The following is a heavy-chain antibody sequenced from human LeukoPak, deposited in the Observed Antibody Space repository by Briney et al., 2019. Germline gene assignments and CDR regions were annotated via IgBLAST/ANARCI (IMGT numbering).Heavy chain of an antibody. CDR3: ARIEDYGGNSVNY. CDR1: GGSISSGGYY. Sequence: PSETLSLTCAVSGGSISSGGYYWSWLRQPPGKGLEWIGYIYYSGSTNYNPSLKSRVTISVDTSKNQFSLKLSSVTAADTAVYYCARIEDYGGNSVNYWGQGTLVTVSS. J-gene: IGHJ4*02. CDR2: IYYSGST. D-gene: IGHD4-23*01. V-gene: IGHV4-61*08.